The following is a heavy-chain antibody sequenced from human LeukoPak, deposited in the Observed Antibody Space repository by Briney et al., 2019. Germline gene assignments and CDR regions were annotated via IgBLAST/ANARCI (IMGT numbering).Heavy chain of an antibody. Sequence: GGSLRLSCAASGFTFSSYEMSWVRQAPGQGLEWVAYTGTSGSTIYYADSVKGRFTISTDNAKNSLYLQMNSLRAEDTAVYYCARDWGSSSFFDYWGQGALVTVSS. J-gene: IGHJ4*02. CDR3: ARDWGSSSFFDY. V-gene: IGHV3-48*03. CDR1: GFTFSSYE. CDR2: TGTSGSTI. D-gene: IGHD6-6*01.